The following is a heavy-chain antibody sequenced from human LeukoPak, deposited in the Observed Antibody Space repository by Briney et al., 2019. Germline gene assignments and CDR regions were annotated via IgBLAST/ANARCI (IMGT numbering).Heavy chain of an antibody. CDR1: GFTFSSYA. D-gene: IGHD3-22*01. CDR2: ISGSGGST. CDR3: AKDLDSSGNFWGTDAFDI. J-gene: IGHJ3*02. Sequence: GGSLRLSCAASGFTFSSYAMSWVRQAPGKGLEGVSAISGSGGSTYYVASVKGRFTISRDNSKNTLYLQMNSLRAEDTAVYYCAKDLDSSGNFWGTDAFDIWGQGTMVTVSS. V-gene: IGHV3-23*01.